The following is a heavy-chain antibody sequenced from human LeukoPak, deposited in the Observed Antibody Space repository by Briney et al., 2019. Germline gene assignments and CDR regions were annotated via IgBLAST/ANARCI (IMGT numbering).Heavy chain of an antibody. D-gene: IGHD1-26*01. V-gene: IGHV3-30*18. CDR2: ISYDTRSD. J-gene: IGHJ4*02. CDR3: AKVEVGATRHFDY. CDR1: EFTFSSHG. Sequence: GGSLRLSCVASEFTFSSHGMHWVRQAPGKGLEWVAVISYDTRSDYHVDSVKGRFTISRDNSKNTLYLQMNSLRAEDTAVYYCAKVEVGATRHFDYWGQGTLVTVSS.